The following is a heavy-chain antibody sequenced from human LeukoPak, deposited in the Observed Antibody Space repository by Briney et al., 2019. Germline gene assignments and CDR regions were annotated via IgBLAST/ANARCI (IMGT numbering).Heavy chain of an antibody. CDR1: GDSNRSYY. CDR2: IYTNGRT. J-gene: IGHJ6*03. D-gene: IGHD3-3*01. Sequence: SETLSLTRTVSGDSNRSYYWSCVPHPARRGLEWSRRIYTNGRTKYNTSLKSRVTITVDKSKNQFSLKLSSVTAADTAVYYCAREEQHDFWSGRGYYYYYYMDVRGKGNTVTVSS. V-gene: IGHV4-4*07. CDR3: AREEQHDFWSGRGYYYYYYMDV.